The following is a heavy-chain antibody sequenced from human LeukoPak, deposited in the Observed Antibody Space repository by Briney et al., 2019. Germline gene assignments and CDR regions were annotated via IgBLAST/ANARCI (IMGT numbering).Heavy chain of an antibody. CDR3: VRSPACSGGDCYPNWFDP. J-gene: IGHJ5*02. Sequence: GESLKISCKSSGYSFTNNWIGWVRQMTGKGLEWMGIIYPGDSNTKYSPPFQGQVTISVDKSITTAYLQWSSLKASDTAMYYCVRSPACSGGDCYPNWFDPWGQGTLVTVSS. V-gene: IGHV5-51*01. CDR2: IYPGDSNT. D-gene: IGHD2-15*01. CDR1: GYSFTNNW.